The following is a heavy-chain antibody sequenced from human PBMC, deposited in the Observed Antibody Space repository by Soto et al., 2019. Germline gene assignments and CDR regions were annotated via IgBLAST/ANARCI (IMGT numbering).Heavy chain of an antibody. Sequence: QVQLVESGGGVVQPGRSLRLSCAASGFTFSSYAMHWVRQAPGKGLEWVAVISYDGSNKYYADSVKGRFTISRDTSKNPLYLQMTSLSTEDTAVYYCARRGTDYYYYGMDVWGQGTTVTVSS. V-gene: IGHV3-30-3*01. CDR1: GFTFSSYA. J-gene: IGHJ6*02. CDR3: ARRGTDYYYYGMDV. CDR2: ISYDGSNK. D-gene: IGHD3-16*01.